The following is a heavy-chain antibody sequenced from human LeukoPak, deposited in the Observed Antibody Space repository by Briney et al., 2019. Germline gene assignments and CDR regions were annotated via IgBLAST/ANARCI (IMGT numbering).Heavy chain of an antibody. D-gene: IGHD2/OR15-2a*01. CDR2: IYSGGTT. CDR3: ARVRGTACDY. CDR1: GFTFSTAW. J-gene: IGHJ4*02. V-gene: IGHV3-53*01. Sequence: GGSLRLSCAASGFTFSTAWMNWVRQAPGKGLEWVSVIYSGGTTYYADSVKGRFTISRDDSKNTLYLQMNSLRAEDTAVYFCARVRGTACDYWGQGTLVTVSS.